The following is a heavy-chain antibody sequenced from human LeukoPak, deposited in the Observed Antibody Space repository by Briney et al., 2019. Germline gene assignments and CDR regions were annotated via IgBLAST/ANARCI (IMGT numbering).Heavy chain of an antibody. Sequence: SETLSLTCAVSGASISSYYWSWIRQSPGKGLEWIGYIYYSGSTNYNPSLKSRVTISVDTSKNQFSLKLSSVTAADTAVYYCARVAVAAREYFDYWGQGTLVTVSS. CDR1: GASISSYY. V-gene: IGHV4-59*01. CDR3: ARVAVAAREYFDY. CDR2: IYYSGST. J-gene: IGHJ4*02. D-gene: IGHD6-19*01.